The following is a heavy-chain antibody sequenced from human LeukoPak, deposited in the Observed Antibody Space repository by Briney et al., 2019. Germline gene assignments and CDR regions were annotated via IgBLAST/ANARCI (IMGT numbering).Heavy chain of an antibody. Sequence: GGSLRLSCAASGFTFSNYWMSWVRQAPGKGLEWVANIKQDGSEKYYVDSVKGRFTISRDNAQNSLYLQMNSLRAEDTAVYYCARGWVVGTTPFDYWGQGTLVTVSS. D-gene: IGHD1-26*01. CDR3: ARGWVVGTTPFDY. CDR2: IKQDGSEK. J-gene: IGHJ4*01. V-gene: IGHV3-7*03. CDR1: GFTFSNYW.